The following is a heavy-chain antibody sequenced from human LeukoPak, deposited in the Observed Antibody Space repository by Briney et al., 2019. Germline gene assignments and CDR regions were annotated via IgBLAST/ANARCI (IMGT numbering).Heavy chain of an antibody. Sequence: GGSLRLSCAASGFTFSSYSMNWVRQAAGGGLEWVSSIDLTGDTYYIGSVKGRFTISRENAKSSLYLQMNSLRAGDTAVYYCVRAHDSSGFDYWGQGILVTVSS. V-gene: IGHV3-13*04. D-gene: IGHD3-22*01. CDR1: GFTFSSYS. J-gene: IGHJ4*02. CDR3: VRAHDSSGFDY. CDR2: IDLTGDT.